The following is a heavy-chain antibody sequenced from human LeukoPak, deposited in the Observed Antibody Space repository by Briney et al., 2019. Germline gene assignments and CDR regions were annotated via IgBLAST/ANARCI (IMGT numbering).Heavy chain of an antibody. CDR3: ARAYCGGDCYYYYYGMDV. D-gene: IGHD2-21*02. CDR2: IYSGGST. CDR1: GFTVSSNY. J-gene: IGHJ6*02. V-gene: IGHV3-66*01. Sequence: GGSLRLSCAASGFTVSSNYMSWVRQAPGKGLEWVSVIYSGGSTYYADSVKGRFTISRDNSKNTLYLQMGSLRAEDMAVYYCARAYCGGDCYYYYYGMDVWGQGTTVTVSS.